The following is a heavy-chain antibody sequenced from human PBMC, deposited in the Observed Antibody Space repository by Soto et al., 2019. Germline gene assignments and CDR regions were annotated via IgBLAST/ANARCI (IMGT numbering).Heavy chain of an antibody. CDR3: ARYNCSGGSCYSDARMDV. Sequence: ASVKVSCKASGYTFNGYYIHWVRQAPGQGLEWMGWINPNSGGTSYAQKFQGWVTMTRDTSISTAYMELSRLISDDTAVYYCARYNCSGGSCYSDARMDVWGQGTTVTVSS. CDR1: GYTFNGYY. D-gene: IGHD2-15*01. V-gene: IGHV1-2*04. CDR2: INPNSGGT. J-gene: IGHJ6*02.